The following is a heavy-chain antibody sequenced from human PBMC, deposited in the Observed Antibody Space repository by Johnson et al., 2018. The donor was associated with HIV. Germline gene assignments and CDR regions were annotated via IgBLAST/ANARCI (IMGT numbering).Heavy chain of an antibody. Sequence: QVQLVESGGGVVQPGRSLRLSCAASGFTFNNYGMHWVRQAPGKGLEWVAVIWFDGSNEYYADSVKGRFTISSDNSKNTLYLQMSSLRAEDTAVYYCARDRRVSREGYCSGGTCYPYIAYPNAFDIWGQGTMVTVSS. J-gene: IGHJ3*02. D-gene: IGHD2-15*01. CDR3: ARDRRVSREGYCSGGTCYPYIAYPNAFDI. V-gene: IGHV3-33*08. CDR2: IWFDGSNE. CDR1: GFTFNNYG.